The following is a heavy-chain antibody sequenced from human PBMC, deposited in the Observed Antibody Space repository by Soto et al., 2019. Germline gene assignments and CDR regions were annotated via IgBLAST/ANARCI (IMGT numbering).Heavy chain of an antibody. J-gene: IGHJ4*02. CDR1: GGSISSSSYY. V-gene: IGHV4-39*01. CDR2: IYYSGST. Sequence: SETLSLTCTVSGGSISSSSYYWGWIRQPPGKGLEWIGSIYYSGSTYYNPSLKSRVTISVDTSKNQFSLKLSSVTAADTAVYYCARRARYYDFWSGTFDYWGQGTLVTVSS. CDR3: ARRARYYDFWSGTFDY. D-gene: IGHD3-3*01.